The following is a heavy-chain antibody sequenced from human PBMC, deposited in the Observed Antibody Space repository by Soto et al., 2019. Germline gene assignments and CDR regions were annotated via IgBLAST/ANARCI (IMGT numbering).Heavy chain of an antibody. D-gene: IGHD2-8*01. Sequence: EVHLLQSGGGLVQPGGSLRLSCEASGFSFTFYAMSWVRQAPGKGLEWVSAISGNGATTFYADSMKGRFTIPRDNSRDPLYLQMNRLRAEDTAVYFCAREICSPLDRYCADGGVDWVDPWGLGTLVTVSS. CDR3: AREICSPLDRYCADGGVDWVDP. CDR1: GFSFTFYA. J-gene: IGHJ5*02. CDR2: ISGNGATT. V-gene: IGHV3-23*01.